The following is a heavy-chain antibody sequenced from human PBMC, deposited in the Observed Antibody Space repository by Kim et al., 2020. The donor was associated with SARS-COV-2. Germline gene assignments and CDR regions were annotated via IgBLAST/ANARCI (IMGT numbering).Heavy chain of an antibody. CDR2: INHSGST. Sequence: SETLSLTCAVYGGSFSGYYWSWIRQPPGKGLEWIGEINHSGSTNYNPSLKSRVTISVDTSKNQFSLKLSSVTAADTAVYYCARERAPTIFGVVINYYGMDVGGEGTTVTVSS. D-gene: IGHD3-3*01. CDR1: GGSFSGYY. J-gene: IGHJ6*04. V-gene: IGHV4-34*01. CDR3: ARERAPTIFGVVINYYGMDV.